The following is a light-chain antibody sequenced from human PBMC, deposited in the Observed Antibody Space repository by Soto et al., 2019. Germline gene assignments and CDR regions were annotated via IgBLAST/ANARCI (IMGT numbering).Light chain of an antibody. J-gene: IGKJ2*01. V-gene: IGKV1-9*01. CDR3: QHLNSYPLMYT. Sequence: IQLTQSPSSLSASVGDRVTITCRASQGISSYLAWYQQKPGKAPKLLIFATSTLQSGVPSRFRGSGSGTDFTLTISSLLPEDVATYYCQHLNSYPLMYTFGQGTKLEIK. CDR1: QGISSY. CDR2: ATS.